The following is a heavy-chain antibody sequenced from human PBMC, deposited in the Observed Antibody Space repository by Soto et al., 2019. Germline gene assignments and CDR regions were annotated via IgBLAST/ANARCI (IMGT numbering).Heavy chain of an antibody. CDR2: ISSSSSYI. CDR1: GFTFRSYS. Sequence: EVQLVESGGGLVKPGGSLRLSCAASGFTFRSYSMNWVRQAPGKGLEWVSSISSSSSYIYYADSVKGRFTISRDNAKNSLYLQMNSLRAEDTAVSYCARVYTSSSYYYYGMDVWGQGTTVTVSS. D-gene: IGHD6-6*01. V-gene: IGHV3-21*01. CDR3: ARVYTSSSYYYYGMDV. J-gene: IGHJ6*02.